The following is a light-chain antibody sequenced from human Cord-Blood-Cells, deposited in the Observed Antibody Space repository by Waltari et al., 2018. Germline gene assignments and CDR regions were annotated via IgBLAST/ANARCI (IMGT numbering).Light chain of an antibody. Sequence: QSALTQPASVSGSPGQSITISCTGTSSDVGSYNLVSWYQQPPGKAPKLSIYEGSKRPSGVSNRFSGSKSGNTASLTISGRQAEDEADYYCCSYAGSSTLVFGGGTKLTVL. CDR3: CSYAGSSTLV. CDR1: SSDVGSYNL. J-gene: IGLJ2*01. V-gene: IGLV2-23*01. CDR2: EGS.